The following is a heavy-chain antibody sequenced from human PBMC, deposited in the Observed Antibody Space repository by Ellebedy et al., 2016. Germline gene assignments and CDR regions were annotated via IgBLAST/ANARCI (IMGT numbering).Heavy chain of an antibody. CDR2: ISYDGRSV. CDR3: ARASPLSRDFDY. J-gene: IGHJ4*02. Sequence: GESLKISXAASGFTFSDSTMHWVRQAPGKGLEWVAGISYDGRSVHYADSVEGRFTISRDNSRNTLYLQLNSLRAEDTAMYYCARASPLSRDFDYWGQGTLVTVSS. D-gene: IGHD2-15*01. CDR1: GFTFSDST. V-gene: IGHV3-30*04.